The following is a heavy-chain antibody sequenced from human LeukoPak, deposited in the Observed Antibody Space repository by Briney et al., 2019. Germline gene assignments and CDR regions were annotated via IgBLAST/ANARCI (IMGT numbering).Heavy chain of an antibody. CDR3: ARDRVAAAGTNWFDP. D-gene: IGHD6-13*01. CDR2: IKQDGSEK. Sequence: GGSLRLSCAASGSTSSSYWMSWVRQAPGKGLEWVANIKQDGSEKYYVDSVKGRFTISGDNAKNSLYLQMNSLRAEDTAVYYCARDRVAAAGTNWFDPWGQGTLVTVSS. V-gene: IGHV3-7*03. J-gene: IGHJ5*02. CDR1: GSTSSSYW.